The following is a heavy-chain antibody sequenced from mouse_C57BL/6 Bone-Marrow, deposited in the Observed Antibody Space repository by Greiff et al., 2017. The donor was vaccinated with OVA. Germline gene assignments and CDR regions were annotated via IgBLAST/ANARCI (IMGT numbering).Heavy chain of an antibody. Sequence: EVMLVESGGGLVKPGGSLKLSCAASGFTFSDYGMHWVRQAPEKGLEWVAYISSGSSTIYYADPVKGRFTISRDNAKNTLFLQMTSLRSEDTAMYYCAKVDYYGSSSLYAMDYWGQGTSVTVSS. CDR2: ISSGSSTI. CDR1: GFTFSDYG. D-gene: IGHD1-1*01. V-gene: IGHV5-17*01. J-gene: IGHJ4*01. CDR3: AKVDYYGSSSLYAMDY.